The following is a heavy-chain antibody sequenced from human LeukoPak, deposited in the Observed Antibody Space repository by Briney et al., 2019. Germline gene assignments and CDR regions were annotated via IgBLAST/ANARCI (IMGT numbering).Heavy chain of an antibody. Sequence: GGSLRLSCAASGFNFRGSWMAWVRQAPGKGLEWVSFIYSGGGTSYADSVKGRFTISRDSSKNTLYLQMNSLRAEDTAVFYCARDTRYYGMDVWGQGTTVTVSS. CDR1: GFNFRGSW. CDR3: ARDTRYYGMDV. CDR2: IYSGGGT. V-gene: IGHV3-66*01. J-gene: IGHJ6*02.